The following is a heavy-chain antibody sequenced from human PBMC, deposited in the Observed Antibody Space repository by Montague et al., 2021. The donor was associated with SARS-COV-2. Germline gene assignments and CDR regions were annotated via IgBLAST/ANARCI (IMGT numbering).Heavy chain of an antibody. CDR2: IYFSRST. V-gene: IGHV4-59*01. CDR3: AREPEFGDYFDY. Sequence: SETLSLTCTVSGGSISSYYWSWIWQPPGQGLEWIGYIYFSRSTNYNPSPRGRVTISVDTYKNQFSLNLSTVAAADADAYYCAREPEFGDYFDYWGQGTLVTVSS. D-gene: IGHD3-10*01. CDR1: GGSISSYY. J-gene: IGHJ4*02.